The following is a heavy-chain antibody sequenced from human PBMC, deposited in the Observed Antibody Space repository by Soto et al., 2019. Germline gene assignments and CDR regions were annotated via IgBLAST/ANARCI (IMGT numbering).Heavy chain of an antibody. Sequence: PGGSLRLSCAASGFTFSSHDMNWVRQAPGKGLEWVSSISSSSSYIYYADSVKGRFTISRDNAKNLLYLQMSSLRAEDTAVYYCARVWDPSTIATAFDVWGQGTAVTVSS. CDR3: ARVWDPSTIATAFDV. CDR1: GFTFSSHD. V-gene: IGHV3-21*01. CDR2: ISSSSSYI. J-gene: IGHJ6*02. D-gene: IGHD6-13*01.